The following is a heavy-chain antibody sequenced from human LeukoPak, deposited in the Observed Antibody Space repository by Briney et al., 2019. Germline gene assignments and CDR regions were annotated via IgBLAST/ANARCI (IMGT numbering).Heavy chain of an antibody. CDR1: GYTFTDYY. J-gene: IGHJ5*02. Sequence: ASVKISCKASGYTFTDYYMHWVQQAPGQGLEWMGRVDPEDGETMYAEKFQGRVTIIADTSTDTAYMELSSLRSNDTALYYCTTGGDYYDTQPHPWGQGTLVTVSS. CDR2: VDPEDGET. D-gene: IGHD3-22*01. V-gene: IGHV1-69-2*01. CDR3: TTGGDYYDTQPHP.